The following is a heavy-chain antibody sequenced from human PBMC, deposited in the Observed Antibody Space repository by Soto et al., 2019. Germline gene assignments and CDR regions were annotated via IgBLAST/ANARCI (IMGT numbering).Heavy chain of an antibody. V-gene: IGHV1-46*01. CDR2: INPSGGST. J-gene: IGHJ6*02. D-gene: IGHD3-9*01. Sequence: GASVKVSCKASGYTFTSYYMHWVRQAPGQGLEWMGIINPSGGSTSYEQKYQGRVTMTRDTSSRTVYRQVSSGRCEDTAVYYYENDRSTPETDLLAGYSTPLYYYHAMDVWRQGSTFTVSS. CDR3: ENDRSTPETDLLAGYSTPLYYYHAMDV. CDR1: GYTFTSYY.